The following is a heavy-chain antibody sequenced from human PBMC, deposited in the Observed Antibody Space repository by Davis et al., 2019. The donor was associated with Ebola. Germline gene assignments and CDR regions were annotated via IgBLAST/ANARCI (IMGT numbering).Heavy chain of an antibody. Sequence: GGSLRLSCAASGFTFSSYGMHWVRQAPGKGLEWVAVIWYDGSNKYYADSVKGRFTISRDNSKNTLYLQMNSLRVDDTAVYYCAKGGSGWPSDYSYGLGVWGKGTTVTVSS. CDR3: AKGGSGWPSDYSYGLGV. CDR1: GFTFSSYG. CDR2: IWYDGSNK. D-gene: IGHD6-19*01. J-gene: IGHJ6*04. V-gene: IGHV3-33*06.